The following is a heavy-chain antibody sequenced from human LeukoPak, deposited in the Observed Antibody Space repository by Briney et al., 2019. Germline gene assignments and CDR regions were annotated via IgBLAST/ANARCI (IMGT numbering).Heavy chain of an antibody. CDR1: GGSISSGDYY. CDR3: AREGGYYDILTDDAFDI. Sequence: PSETLSLTCTVSGGSISSGDYYWSWIRQPPGKGLEWIGYIYYSGSTYYNPSLKSRVTISVDTSKNQFSLKPSSVTAADTAVYYCAREGGYYDILTDDAFDIWGQGTMVTVSS. J-gene: IGHJ3*02. D-gene: IGHD3-9*01. CDR2: IYYSGST. V-gene: IGHV4-30-4*08.